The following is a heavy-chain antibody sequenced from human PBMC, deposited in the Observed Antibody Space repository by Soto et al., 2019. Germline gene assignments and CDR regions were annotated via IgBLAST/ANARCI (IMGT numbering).Heavy chain of an antibody. CDR3: ARASGDYYYYYMDV. CDR1: GFTFSSYG. V-gene: IGHV3-33*01. J-gene: IGHJ6*03. D-gene: IGHD4-17*01. CDR2: IWYDGSNK. Sequence: QVQLVESGGGVVQPGRSLRLSCAASGFTFSSYGMHWVRQAPGKGLAWVAVIWYDGSNKYYADSVKGRFTISRDNSKNTLYLQMNSLRAEDTAVYYCARASGDYYYYYMDVWGKGTTVTVSS.